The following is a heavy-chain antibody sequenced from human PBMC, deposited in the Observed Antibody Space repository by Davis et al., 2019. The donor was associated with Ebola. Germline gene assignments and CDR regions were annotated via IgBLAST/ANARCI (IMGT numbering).Heavy chain of an antibody. CDR2: IYTAGDT. V-gene: IGHV3-53*01. D-gene: IGHD3-16*01. J-gene: IGHJ4*02. CDR1: GVTVSSYY. Sequence: GGSLRLSCEAPGVTVSSYYMNWVRQAPGKGLEWVSFIYTAGDTYYADSVKGRFTISRDNSKNTLYLQMNSLRAEDTAVYYCRGGPYYFDYWGQGTLVTVSS. CDR3: RGGPYYFDY.